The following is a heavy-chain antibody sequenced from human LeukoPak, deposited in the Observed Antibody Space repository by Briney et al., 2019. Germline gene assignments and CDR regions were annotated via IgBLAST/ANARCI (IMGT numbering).Heavy chain of an antibody. J-gene: IGHJ4*02. V-gene: IGHV3-66*01. D-gene: IGHD1-26*01. Sequence: GGSLRLSCAASGFTVSSNYMSWVRQAPGKGLEWVSVIYSGGSTYYADSVKGRFTISRDNSKNTLYLQMNSLRAEDTAVYHCAREKREGYFDYWGQGTLVTVST. CDR1: GFTVSSNY. CDR2: IYSGGST. CDR3: AREKREGYFDY.